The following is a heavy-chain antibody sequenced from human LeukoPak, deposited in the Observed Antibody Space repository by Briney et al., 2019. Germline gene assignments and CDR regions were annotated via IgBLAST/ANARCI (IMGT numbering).Heavy chain of an antibody. CDR3: AKGDSSSSLIYYFDY. V-gene: IGHV3-30*18. CDR2: ISYDGGNK. D-gene: IGHD6-6*01. CDR1: GFTFSSYG. Sequence: GGSLRLSCAASGFTFSSYGMHWVRQAPGKGLEWVAVISYDGGNKYYADSVKGRFTISRDNSKNTLYLQMNSLRAEDTAVYYCAKGDSSSSLIYYFDYRGQGTLVTVSS. J-gene: IGHJ4*02.